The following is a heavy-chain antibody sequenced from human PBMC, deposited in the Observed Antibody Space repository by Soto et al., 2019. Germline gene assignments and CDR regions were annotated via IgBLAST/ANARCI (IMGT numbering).Heavy chain of an antibody. CDR2: IYYSGST. D-gene: IGHD1-20*01. V-gene: IGHV4-30-4*01. CDR3: ARDRAKWKDYYYYGMDV. Sequence: QVQLQESGPGLVKPSQTLSLTCTVSGGSISSGDDFWTWIRQPPGKGLEWIGYIYYSGSTYYNPSLKSRLTMSVDTFKNQFSRKLSSVTAADTAVYYCARDRAKWKDYYYYGMDVWGQGTTVTVSS. CDR1: GGSISSGDDF. J-gene: IGHJ6*02.